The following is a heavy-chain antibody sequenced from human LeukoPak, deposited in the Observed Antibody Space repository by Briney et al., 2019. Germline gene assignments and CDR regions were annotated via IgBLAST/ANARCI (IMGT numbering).Heavy chain of an antibody. Sequence: GGSLRLSCAASGFTFSSYNMNWVRQAPGRGLEWVSSISSSSDYIYYADSVKGRFTISRDNAKNSLYLQMNSLRAEDTAVYYCARETEVGASDYWGQGTLVTVSS. CDR3: ARETEVGASDY. J-gene: IGHJ4*02. D-gene: IGHD1-26*01. CDR2: ISSSSDYI. V-gene: IGHV3-21*01. CDR1: GFTFSSYN.